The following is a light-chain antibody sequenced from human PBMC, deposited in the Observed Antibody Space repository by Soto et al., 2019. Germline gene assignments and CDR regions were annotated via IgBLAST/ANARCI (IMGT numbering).Light chain of an antibody. V-gene: IGKV1-39*01. CDR2: AAS. J-gene: IGKJ5*01. Sequence: DIQMTQTPSSLSASVGDRFTITCRASQSISIYLNWYQQKPGKAPKLLIYAASSLQSGVPSRFSGSGSGTDFTLTISSLQPEDFATYYCQQSYSSITFGQGTRLEIK. CDR3: QQSYSSIT. CDR1: QSISIY.